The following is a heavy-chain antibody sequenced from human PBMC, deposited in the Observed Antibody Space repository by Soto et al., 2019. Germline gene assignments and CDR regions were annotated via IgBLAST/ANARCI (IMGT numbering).Heavy chain of an antibody. D-gene: IGHD6-13*01. J-gene: IGHJ4*02. Sequence: QVQLQESGPGLGKPSGTLSLTCAVSSGSISSSNWWSWVRQPPGKGLEWIGEIYHSGSTNYNPSLKSRVTQPVDKSKNQFSLKLSSVTAADTAVYYCARGGIGAEEKFDYWGQGTLVTVSS. CDR1: SGSISSSNW. CDR2: IYHSGST. CDR3: ARGGIGAEEKFDY. V-gene: IGHV4-4*02.